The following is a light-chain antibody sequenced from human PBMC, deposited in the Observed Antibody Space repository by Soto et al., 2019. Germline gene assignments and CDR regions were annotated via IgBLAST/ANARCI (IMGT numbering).Light chain of an antibody. J-gene: IGLJ1*01. CDR3: TPYAGGNNV. CDR1: SSDVGGYNY. CDR2: EVN. Sequence: QSALTQPPSASGSPGQSVTISCTGTSSDVGGYNYVSWYQQHPGKVPKLVVYEVNKRPSGVPDRFSGSKSGNTASLTVSGLQAEDEADYYCTPYAGGNNVFGTGTQLTVL. V-gene: IGLV2-8*01.